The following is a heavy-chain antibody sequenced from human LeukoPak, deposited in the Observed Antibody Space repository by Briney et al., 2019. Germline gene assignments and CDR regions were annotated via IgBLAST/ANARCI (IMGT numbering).Heavy chain of an antibody. D-gene: IGHD3-10*01. CDR2: ISGSGGST. CDR3: AKGLLWFREVGY. J-gene: IGHJ4*02. V-gene: IGHV3-23*01. Sequence: GGSLRLSCAASGFTFSSYAMSWVRQAPGKGLEWVSAISGSGGSTYYAGSVKGRFTISRDNSKNTLYLQMNSLRAEDTAVYYCAKGLLWFREVGYWGQGTLVTVSS. CDR1: GFTFSSYA.